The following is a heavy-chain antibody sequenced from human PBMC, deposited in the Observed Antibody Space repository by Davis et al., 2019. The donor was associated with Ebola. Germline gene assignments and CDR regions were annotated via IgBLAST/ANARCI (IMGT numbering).Heavy chain of an antibody. CDR3: AKDLLGTFDGSYWAYYYYGMDV. Sequence: GESLKISCAASGFTFSSYAMSWVRQAPGKGLEWVSAISGSGGSTYYADSVKGRFTISRDNSKNTLYLQMNSLRAEDTAVYYCAKDLLGTFDGSYWAYYYYGMDVWGQGTTVTVSS. D-gene: IGHD1-26*01. V-gene: IGHV3-23*01. CDR2: ISGSGGST. CDR1: GFTFSSYA. J-gene: IGHJ6*02.